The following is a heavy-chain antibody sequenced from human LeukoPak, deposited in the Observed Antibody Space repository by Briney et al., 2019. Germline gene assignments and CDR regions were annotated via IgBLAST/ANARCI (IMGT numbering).Heavy chain of an antibody. CDR3: AREVVVTAIGPEDY. V-gene: IGHV1-8*01. D-gene: IGHD2-21*02. Sequence: ASVKVSCTASGYTFTSYDINWVRQATGQGLEWMGWMNPNSGNTGYAQKFQGRVTMTRNTSISTAYMELSSLRSEDTAVYYCAREVVVTAIGPEDYWGQGTLVTVSS. CDR2: MNPNSGNT. CDR1: GYTFTSYD. J-gene: IGHJ4*02.